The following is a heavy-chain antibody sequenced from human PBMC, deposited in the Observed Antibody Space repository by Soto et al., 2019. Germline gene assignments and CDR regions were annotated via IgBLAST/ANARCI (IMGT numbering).Heavy chain of an antibody. CDR1: SGSIFTTNW. CDR3: ARKPDVATAKVGGGYVFDV. V-gene: IGHV4-4*02. J-gene: IGHJ3*01. Sequence: QVQLQESGPGLVKPSGTLSLTCAASSGSIFTTNWWSWVRQSPGRGLQWIGDIYHSGSPKYNPSPKSRVSISIDKSKDRFFLNLTSVTAADTAVYYWARKPDVATAKVGGGYVFDVWGQGTMVTVSS. D-gene: IGHD3-16*01. CDR2: IYHSGSP.